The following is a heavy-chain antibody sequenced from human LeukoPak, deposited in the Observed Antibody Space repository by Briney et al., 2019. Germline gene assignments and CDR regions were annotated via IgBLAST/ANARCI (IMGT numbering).Heavy chain of an antibody. Sequence: GGALRLSCAASGFIFSNYWMTWVRQAPGKGLKWVAEIKQDGDEKYYVDSVKGRFTISRDNAENSVYLQMNSLRAEDTAVYYCAGTSGPLYPPKDYWGQGTLVTVSS. V-gene: IGHV3-7*01. J-gene: IGHJ4*02. D-gene: IGHD5/OR15-5a*01. CDR3: AGTSGPLYPPKDY. CDR1: GFIFSNYW. CDR2: IKQDGDEK.